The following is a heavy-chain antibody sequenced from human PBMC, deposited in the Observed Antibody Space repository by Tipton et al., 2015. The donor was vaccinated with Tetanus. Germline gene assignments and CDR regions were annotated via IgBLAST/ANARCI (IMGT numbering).Heavy chain of an antibody. CDR3: ARDHDLGAPLDY. Sequence: QSGPEVKKPGSSVKVSCKASGDTFSNYAISWVRQAPGQGLEWMGGIIPIFGTPYYAQNFQGRVSIAADTSTNTAYMNLYSLTSDDTVIYYCARDHDLGAPLDYWGQGTLVTVSS. J-gene: IGHJ4*02. CDR1: GDTFSNYA. V-gene: IGHV1-69*06. CDR2: IIPIFGTP. D-gene: IGHD1-26*01.